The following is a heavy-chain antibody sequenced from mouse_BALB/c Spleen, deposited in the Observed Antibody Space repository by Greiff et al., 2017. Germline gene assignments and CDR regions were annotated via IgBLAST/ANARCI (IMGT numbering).Heavy chain of an antibody. CDR1: GFTFSSYG. V-gene: IGHV5-6*01. J-gene: IGHJ2*01. CDR2: ISSGGSYT. Sequence: EVQGVESGGDLVKPGGSLKLSCAASGFTFSSYGMSWVRQTPDKRLEWVATISSGGSYTYYPDSVKGRFTISRDNAKNTLYLQMSSLKSEDTAMYYCAKTPFITTVVAFDYWGQGTTLTVSS. D-gene: IGHD1-1*01. CDR3: AKTPFITTVVAFDY.